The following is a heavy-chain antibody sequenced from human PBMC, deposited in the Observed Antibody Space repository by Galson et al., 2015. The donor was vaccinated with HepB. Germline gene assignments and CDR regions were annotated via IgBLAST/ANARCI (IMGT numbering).Heavy chain of an antibody. CDR1: GYSFTSYW. J-gene: IGHJ3*02. D-gene: IGHD4-23*01. CDR3: ARRAVVYGGNFDAFDI. Sequence: QSGAEVKKPGESLKISCKGSGYSFTSYWIGWVRQMPGKGLEWMGIIYPGDSDTRYSPSFQGQVTISADKSISTAYLQWSSLKASDTAMYYCARRAVVYGGNFDAFDIWGQGTMVTVSS. V-gene: IGHV5-51*01. CDR2: IYPGDSDT.